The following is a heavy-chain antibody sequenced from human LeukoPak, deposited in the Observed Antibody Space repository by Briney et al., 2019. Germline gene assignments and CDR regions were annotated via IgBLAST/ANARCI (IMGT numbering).Heavy chain of an antibody. V-gene: IGHV1-69*05. CDR2: TIPIFGTA. CDR3: HAAPGTYYYYMDV. D-gene: IGHD1-26*01. J-gene: IGHJ6*03. CDR1: GYTFTSYG. Sequence: ASVKVSCKASGYTFTSYGISWVRQAPGQGLEWMGGTIPIFGTANYAQKFQGRVTITTDESTSTAYMELSSLRSEDTAVYYCHAAPGTYYYYMDVWGKGTTVTVS.